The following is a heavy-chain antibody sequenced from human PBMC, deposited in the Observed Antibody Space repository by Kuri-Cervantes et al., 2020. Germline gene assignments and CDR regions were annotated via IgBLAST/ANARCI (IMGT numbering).Heavy chain of an antibody. V-gene: IGHV1-18*01. CDR2: ISAYNGNT. CDR1: GYTFTSYG. Sequence: ASVKVSCKASGYTFTSYGISWVRQAPGQGLEWMGWISAYNGNTNYAQKLQGRVTITTDESTSTAYMELSSLTSQDTAVYYCASQNEISSSSWEMDVWGKGTTVTVSS. CDR3: ASQNEISSSSWEMDV. D-gene: IGHD2-2*01. J-gene: IGHJ6*04.